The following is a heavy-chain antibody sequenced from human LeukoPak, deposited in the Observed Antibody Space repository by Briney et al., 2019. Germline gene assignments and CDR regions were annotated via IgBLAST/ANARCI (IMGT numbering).Heavy chain of an antibody. D-gene: IGHD2-2*01. J-gene: IGHJ4*02. CDR1: GYTFTGYY. CDR2: INPNSGGT. Sequence: ASVKVSCKASGYTFTGYYMHWVRQAPGQGLEWMGWINPNSGGTNYAQKSQGRVTMTRDTSISTAYMELSRLRSDDTAVYYCAREPDIVVVPAAKASYWGQGTLVTVSS. CDR3: AREPDIVVVPAAKASY. V-gene: IGHV1-2*02.